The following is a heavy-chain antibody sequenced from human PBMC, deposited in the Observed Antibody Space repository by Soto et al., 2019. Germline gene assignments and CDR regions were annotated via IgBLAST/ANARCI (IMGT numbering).Heavy chain of an antibody. CDR2: IYYTGTT. V-gene: IGHV4-30-4*01. CDR1: GGSLSSGDLY. Sequence: QVQPQESGPGLVKPSQTLSLTCTVSGGSLSSGDLYWSWIRQPPGKGLEWIGYIYYTGTTQYNPSLRSRVAMSLDTSKNQFSLKLSSVTAADTAVYYCARDIAAALGAWFDPWGQGTLVTVSS. D-gene: IGHD6-13*01. CDR3: ARDIAAALGAWFDP. J-gene: IGHJ5*02.